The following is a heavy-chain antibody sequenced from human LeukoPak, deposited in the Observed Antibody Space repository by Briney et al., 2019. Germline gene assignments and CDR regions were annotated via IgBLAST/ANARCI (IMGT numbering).Heavy chain of an antibody. V-gene: IGHV4-59*01. CDR3: ARALAKELLWFGELFGAFDI. D-gene: IGHD3-10*01. J-gene: IGHJ3*02. Sequence: SETLSLTCTVSGGSISSYYWSWIRQPPGKGLEWIGYIYYSGSTNYNPSLKSRVTISVDTSKNQFSLKLSSVTAADTAVYYCARALAKELLWFGELFGAFDIWGQGTMVTVSS. CDR2: IYYSGST. CDR1: GGSISSYY.